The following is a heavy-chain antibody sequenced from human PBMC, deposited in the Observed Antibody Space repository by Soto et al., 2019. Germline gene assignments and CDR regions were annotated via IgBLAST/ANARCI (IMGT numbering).Heavy chain of an antibody. CDR1: GFTFSSYW. Sequence: PGGSLRLSCAASGFTFSSYWMHWVRQAPGKGLVWVSRINSDGSSTSYADSVKGRFTISRDNAKNTLYLQMNSLRAEDTAVYYCARGSSGGLLWFGEPIDAFDIWGQGTMVTVSS. CDR3: ARGSSGGLLWFGEPIDAFDI. D-gene: IGHD3-10*01. J-gene: IGHJ3*02. CDR2: INSDGSST. V-gene: IGHV3-74*01.